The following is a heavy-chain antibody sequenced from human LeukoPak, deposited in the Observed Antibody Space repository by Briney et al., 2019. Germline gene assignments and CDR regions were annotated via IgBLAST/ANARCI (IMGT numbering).Heavy chain of an antibody. J-gene: IGHJ4*02. CDR1: GGSFSGYY. Sequence: SETLSLTCAVYGGSFSGYYWSWLRQPPGKGLEWMGEINHSGSTNYNPSLTSRVTISVDTSKNKFSLTLSSVTAADTAVYYCARVGTYDYVWGSYRSNLDYWGQGTLVTVSS. CDR3: ARVGTYDYVWGSYRSNLDY. D-gene: IGHD3-16*02. V-gene: IGHV4-34*01. CDR2: INHSGST.